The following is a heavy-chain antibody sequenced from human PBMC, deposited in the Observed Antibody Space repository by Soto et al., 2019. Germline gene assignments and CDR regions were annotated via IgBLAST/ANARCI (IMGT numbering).Heavy chain of an antibody. CDR2: MFYGVST. J-gene: IGHJ4*02. D-gene: IGHD3-3*02. CDR1: GSSFNSSGYY. CDR3: ARLPSRHLVDY. Sequence: PSENLSLTLNVSGSSFNSSGYYWGVIRQPPGKGLEWIGSMFYGVSTYYNPSLKSRVTVSVDTSKNQFSLNLRSVTAAETAVYYCARLPSRHLVDYWGQGTLVTVSS. V-gene: IGHV4-39*01.